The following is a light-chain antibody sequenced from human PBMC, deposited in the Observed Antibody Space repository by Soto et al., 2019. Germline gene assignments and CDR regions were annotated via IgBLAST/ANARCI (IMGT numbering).Light chain of an antibody. J-gene: IGLJ1*01. Sequence: QSVLTQPASVFGAPGQSITISCPGTSSDGGGYNYVSWYQHHPGKAPKLMIYDVSNRPSGVSNRFSGSKSGNTASLTISGLQPEDEADYYCSSYTTSNTRQIVFGTGTKVTVL. V-gene: IGLV2-14*03. CDR1: SSDGGGYNY. CDR2: DVS. CDR3: SSYTTSNTRQIV.